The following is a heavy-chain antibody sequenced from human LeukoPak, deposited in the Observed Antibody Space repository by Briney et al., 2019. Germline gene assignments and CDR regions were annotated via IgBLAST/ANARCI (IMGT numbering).Heavy chain of an antibody. D-gene: IGHD3-22*01. CDR3: ARDYDSSGTHDY. J-gene: IGHJ4*02. V-gene: IGHV3-23*01. Sequence: GGSLRLSCAASGFTFSSYVMSWVRQAPGKGLEWVSLISDSGGGTYYTDSVKGRFTISRDNSKNTLYLQMNSLRVEDTAVYYCARDYDSSGTHDYWGQGTLVTVSS. CDR1: GFTFSSYV. CDR2: ISDSGGGT.